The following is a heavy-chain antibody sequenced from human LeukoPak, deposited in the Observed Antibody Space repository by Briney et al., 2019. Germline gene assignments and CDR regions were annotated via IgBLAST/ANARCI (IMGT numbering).Heavy chain of an antibody. V-gene: IGHV3-20*04. D-gene: IGHD6-19*01. CDR1: GFTFDDYG. CDR2: INWNGASR. Sequence: GGSLRLSCVASGFTFDDYGMSWVRQAPGQGPEWVSDINWNGASRRYADSVKGRFTISRDNAKKSLYLQMNSLRAEDTAVYYCARDPRQWLVSEYYFDYWGQGTLVTVSS. CDR3: ARDPRQWLVSEYYFDY. J-gene: IGHJ4*02.